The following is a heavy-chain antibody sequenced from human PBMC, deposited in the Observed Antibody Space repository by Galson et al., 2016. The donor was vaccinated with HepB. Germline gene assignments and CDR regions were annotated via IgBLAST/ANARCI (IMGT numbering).Heavy chain of an antibody. CDR2: INHGGRT. CDR1: GYSISSGYY. Sequence: ETLSLTCIVSGYSISSGYYWAWIRQPPGKGLEWIGSINHGGRTYDSPSLKSRVTISVDTSKNQFSLKLSSVTAADTAVYYCARVPRYSWNSASLHAFDIWGQGTMVTVSS. J-gene: IGHJ3*02. CDR3: ARVPRYSWNSASLHAFDI. V-gene: IGHV4-38-2*02. D-gene: IGHD1-7*01.